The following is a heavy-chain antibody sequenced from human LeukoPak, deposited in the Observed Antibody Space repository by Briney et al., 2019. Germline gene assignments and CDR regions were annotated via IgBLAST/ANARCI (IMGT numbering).Heavy chain of an antibody. CDR2: ISGSGGST. J-gene: IGHJ6*03. V-gene: IGHV3-23*01. Sequence: TGGSLRLSCAASGFTFSSYGMSWVRQAPGKGLEWVSAISGSGGSTYYADSVKDRFTISRDNSKNTLYLQMNSLRAEDTAVYYCAKNLQDSSGWYEGYYMDVWGKGTTVTISS. CDR1: GFTFSSYG. CDR3: AKNLQDSSGWYEGYYMDV. D-gene: IGHD6-19*01.